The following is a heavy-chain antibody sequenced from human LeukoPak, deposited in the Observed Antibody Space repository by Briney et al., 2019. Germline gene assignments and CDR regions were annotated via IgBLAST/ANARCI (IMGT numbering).Heavy chain of an antibody. CDR3: ARAYGSSWYWFDP. J-gene: IGHJ5*02. CDR1: GFTFSTYS. Sequence: GGSLRLSCTASGFTFSTYSMNWVRQAPGKGLEWVSFISTSSLYIYYADSVKGRFTISRDNAKNSLHLQMNSLRPEDTAVYYCARAYGSSWYWFDPWGQGTLVTVSS. CDR2: ISTSSLYI. V-gene: IGHV3-21*01. D-gene: IGHD6-13*01.